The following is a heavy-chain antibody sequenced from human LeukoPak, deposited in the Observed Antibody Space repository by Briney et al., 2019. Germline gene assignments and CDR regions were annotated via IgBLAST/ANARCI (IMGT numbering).Heavy chain of an antibody. Sequence: GASVKVSCKASGYIFSIYAMIWVRQAPGQGLEFIGWINTNTGNPTYAQGFTGRFVFSLDTSDSTAYLQISSLKAEDTAVYYCARDYTVALGTTTYFQHWGQGTLVTVSS. J-gene: IGHJ1*01. D-gene: IGHD1-7*01. CDR3: ARDYTVALGTTTYFQH. V-gene: IGHV7-4-1*02. CDR2: INTNTGNP. CDR1: GYIFSIYA.